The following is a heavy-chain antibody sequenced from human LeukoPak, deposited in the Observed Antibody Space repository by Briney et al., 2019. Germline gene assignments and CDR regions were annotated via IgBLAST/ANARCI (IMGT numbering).Heavy chain of an antibody. CDR1: GVTFSSYT. J-gene: IGHJ4*02. CDR2: IYGSGGNS. D-gene: IGHD1-26*01. CDR3: AKGPRGSYWVHFDN. V-gene: IGHV3-23*01. Sequence: GGSLRLSCAASGVTFSSYTMSWVRQGPGKGLEWVSAIYGSGGNSYYADPVRGRSTTSRDNSKNTLYLQKNSLRGEDMAVYYCAKGPRGSYWVHFDNWGQGTLVTVSS.